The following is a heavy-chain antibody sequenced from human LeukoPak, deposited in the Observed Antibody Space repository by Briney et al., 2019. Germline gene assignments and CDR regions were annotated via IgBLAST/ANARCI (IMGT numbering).Heavy chain of an antibody. CDR2: IKQDGSEK. CDR3: VRDRNYYEALQRSY. V-gene: IGHV3-7*03. CDR1: GFTFSNYW. J-gene: IGHJ4*02. D-gene: IGHD3-3*01. Sequence: GGSLRLSCVVSGFTFSNYWMTWVRQAPGKGLEWVANIKQDGSEKYYVDSVKGRILISRDNSKNTLYLQMNSLRVEDTALYFCVRDRNYYEALQRSYWGQGTLVTVSS.